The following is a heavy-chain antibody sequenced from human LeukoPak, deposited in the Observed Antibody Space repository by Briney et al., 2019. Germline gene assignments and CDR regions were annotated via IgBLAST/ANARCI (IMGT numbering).Heavy chain of an antibody. J-gene: IGHJ4*02. V-gene: IGHV3-23*01. CDR3: AKANGVIVVVPAATN. D-gene: IGHD2-2*01. CDR1: GFTFSSYA. Sequence: GGSLRLSCAASGFTFSSYAMSWVRQAPGKGLEWVSAISGSGGSTYYADSVKGRFTISRDNSKNTLYLQMNSLRAEDTAIYYCAKANGVIVVVPAATNWGQGTLVTVSS. CDR2: ISGSGGST.